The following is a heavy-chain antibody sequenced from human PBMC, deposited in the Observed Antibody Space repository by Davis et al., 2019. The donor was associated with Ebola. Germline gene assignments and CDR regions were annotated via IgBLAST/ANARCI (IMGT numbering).Heavy chain of an antibody. D-gene: IGHD6-19*01. CDR3: ARVIAVAYDAFDI. CDR1: GGSISGYH. J-gene: IGHJ3*02. CDR2: VYYTGST. V-gene: IGHV4-59*08. Sequence: SETLSLTCTVSGGSISGYHWNWIRQPPGKGLEWIGYVYYTGSTNYNPSLKSRVTISVDTSKNQFSLKLSSVTAADTAMYYCARVIAVAYDAFDIWGQGTMVTVSS.